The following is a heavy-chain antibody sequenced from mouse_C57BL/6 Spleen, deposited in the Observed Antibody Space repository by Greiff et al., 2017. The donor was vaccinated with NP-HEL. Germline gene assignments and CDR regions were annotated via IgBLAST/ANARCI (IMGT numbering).Heavy chain of an antibody. D-gene: IGHD2-3*01. CDR2: IYPRDGST. V-gene: IGHV1-85*01. CDR3: ARGDGYYGDYAMDY. CDR1: GYTFTSSD. J-gene: IGHJ4*01. Sequence: VQLQQSGPELVKPGASVKLSCKASGYTFTSSDINWVKQRPGQGLEWIGWIYPRDGSTKYNEKFKGKATLTVDTSSSTAYMELHSLTSEDSAVYFCARGDGYYGDYAMDYWGQGTSVTVSS.